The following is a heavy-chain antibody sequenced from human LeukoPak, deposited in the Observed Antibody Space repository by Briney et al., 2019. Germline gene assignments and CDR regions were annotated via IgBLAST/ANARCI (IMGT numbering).Heavy chain of an antibody. D-gene: IGHD3-9*01. Sequence: GGSLGLSCAASGFTFSSYSMNWVRQAPGKGLEWVSSISSSSSYIYYADSVKGRFTISRDNAKNSLYLQMNSLRAEDTAVYYCARDTYYDTLTGPSRLDVWGKGTTVTVSS. J-gene: IGHJ6*04. CDR3: ARDTYYDTLTGPSRLDV. CDR1: GFTFSSYS. CDR2: ISSSSSYI. V-gene: IGHV3-21*01.